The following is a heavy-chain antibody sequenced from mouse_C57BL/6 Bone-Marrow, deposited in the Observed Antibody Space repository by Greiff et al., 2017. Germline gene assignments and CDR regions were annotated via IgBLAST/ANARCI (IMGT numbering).Heavy chain of an antibody. CDR2: INPGSGGT. J-gene: IGHJ2*01. Sequence: QVQLKQSGAELVRPGTSVKVSCKASGYAFTNYLIAWVKQRPGQGLEWIGVINPGSGGTNYNDKFKGKETVTADKSSSTAYMQLSSLTSEDSAVYVCAREGFYYGSSLVDYWGQGTTLTVSS. CDR1: GYAFTNYL. CDR3: AREGFYYGSSLVDY. D-gene: IGHD1-1*01. V-gene: IGHV1-54*01.